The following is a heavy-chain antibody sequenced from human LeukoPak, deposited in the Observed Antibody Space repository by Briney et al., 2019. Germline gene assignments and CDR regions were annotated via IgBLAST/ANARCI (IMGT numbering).Heavy chain of an antibody. Sequence: PGGSLRLSCAGSGFSFSSYEMNWVRQAPGKGLEWVSFISSTGDNVYYADSVKGRFTISRDNAKNSLYLQMNSLRAVDTAVYYCAITMIVVAHDYWGQGTLVTVSS. CDR3: AITMIVVAHDY. J-gene: IGHJ4*02. CDR2: ISSTGDNV. V-gene: IGHV3-48*03. CDR1: GFSFSSYE. D-gene: IGHD3-22*01.